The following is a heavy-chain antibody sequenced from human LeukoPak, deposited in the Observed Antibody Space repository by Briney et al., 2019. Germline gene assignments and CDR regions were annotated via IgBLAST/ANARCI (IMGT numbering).Heavy chain of an antibody. Sequence: SETLSLTCTVSGDSISSGNYWGWIRQPPGKGLEWIGSIFHTGSTYFNLSLKSRVTISVDTSKNQFSLRLSSVTAADTAVYYCARGASGELLLDYWGQGTLVTVSS. CDR1: GDSISSGNY. J-gene: IGHJ4*02. V-gene: IGHV4-38-2*02. CDR3: ARGASGELLLDY. CDR2: IFHTGST. D-gene: IGHD1-26*01.